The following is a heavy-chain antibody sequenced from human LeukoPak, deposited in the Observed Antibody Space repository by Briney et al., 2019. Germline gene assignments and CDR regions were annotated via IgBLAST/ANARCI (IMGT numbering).Heavy chain of an antibody. Sequence: GGSLRLSCAASGFIFSSYAMSWVRQAPGKGLEWVSSISSSSSYIYYADSVKGRFTISRDNAKNSLYLQMNSLRAEDTAVYYCARSSPHCSSTSCYNDAFDIWGQGTMVTVSS. CDR2: ISSSSSYI. CDR1: GFIFSSYA. V-gene: IGHV3-21*01. CDR3: ARSSPHCSSTSCYNDAFDI. J-gene: IGHJ3*02. D-gene: IGHD2-2*02.